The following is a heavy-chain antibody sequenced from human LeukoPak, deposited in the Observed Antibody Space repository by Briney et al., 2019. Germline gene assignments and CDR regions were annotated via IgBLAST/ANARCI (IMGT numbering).Heavy chain of an antibody. J-gene: IGHJ4*02. D-gene: IGHD3-22*01. V-gene: IGHV1-18*01. CDR2: ISVYNGNT. CDR3: ARNHPYYYDSNGLYYFDY. CDR1: GYTFTNNA. Sequence: ASVKVSCKTSGYTFTNNAITWVRRAPGQGLEWLGWISVYNGNTNYAQKLQGRVTMTTDTSTTIVYMELRSLRSDDTAVYYCARNHPYYYDSNGLYYFDYWGQGTLVTVSS.